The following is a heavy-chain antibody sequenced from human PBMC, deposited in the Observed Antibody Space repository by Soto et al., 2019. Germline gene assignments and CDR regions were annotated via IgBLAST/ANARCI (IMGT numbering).Heavy chain of an antibody. J-gene: IGHJ4*01. Sequence: PSETLSLTCTVSGGSISSGVYDGSWIRQHPGKGLEWIGYIYYSGSTYYNPSLKSRVTISVHTSSSQFSLELSSVTAADTAVYYCSRGLISGSHYSGGWYYFDSWGQEPRSPSPQ. CDR3: SRGLISGSHYSGGWYYFDS. D-gene: IGHD1-26*01. CDR2: IYYSGST. CDR1: GGSISSGVYD. V-gene: IGHV4-31*03.